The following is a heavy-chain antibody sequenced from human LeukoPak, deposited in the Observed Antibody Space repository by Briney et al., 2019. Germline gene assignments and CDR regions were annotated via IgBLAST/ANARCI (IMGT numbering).Heavy chain of an antibody. CDR2: ISGSGGST. V-gene: IGHV3-23*01. D-gene: IGHD6-13*01. J-gene: IGHJ6*02. CDR3: ARDTYSSSWYEWGCYYYGMDV. Sequence: PGGSLRLSCAASGFTFSSYAMSWVRQAPGKGLEWVSAISGSGGSTYYADSVKGRFTISRDNAKNSLYLQMNSLRAEDTAVYYCARDTYSSSWYEWGCYYYGMDVWGQGTTVTVSS. CDR1: GFTFSSYA.